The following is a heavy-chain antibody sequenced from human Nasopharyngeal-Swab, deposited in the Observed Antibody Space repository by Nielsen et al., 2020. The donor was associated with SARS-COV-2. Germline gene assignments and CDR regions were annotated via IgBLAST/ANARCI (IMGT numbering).Heavy chain of an antibody. V-gene: IGHV1-8*01. D-gene: IGHD6-19*01. CDR2: TQLNNAKT. CDR3: ARGNGWYPDH. CDR1: GYTFTSYD. J-gene: IGHJ4*02. Sequence: ASVKVSCKASGYTFTSYDINWVRQAPGHGLEWLGRTQLNNAKTVYAQKLQGRVTMTWNTSITTAYMRLSGLRSDDTAVYYCARGNGWYPDHWGQGTLVTVSS.